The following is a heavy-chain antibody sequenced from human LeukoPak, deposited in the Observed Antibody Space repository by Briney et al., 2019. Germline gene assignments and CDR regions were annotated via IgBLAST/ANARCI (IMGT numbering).Heavy chain of an antibody. D-gene: IGHD3-22*01. Sequence: GASVKVSCKASGGTFSSYAISWVRQAPGQGLEWMGGIIPIFGTANYAQKFQGRVTITADESTSTAYMELSSLRSEDTAVYYCARVEHYYDSSGYADYWGQGTLVTVSS. CDR3: ARVEHYYDSSGYADY. V-gene: IGHV1-69*13. CDR1: GGTFSSYA. J-gene: IGHJ4*02. CDR2: IIPIFGTA.